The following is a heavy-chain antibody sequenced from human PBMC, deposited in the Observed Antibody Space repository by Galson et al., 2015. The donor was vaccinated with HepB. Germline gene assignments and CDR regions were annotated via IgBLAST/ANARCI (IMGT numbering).Heavy chain of an antibody. CDR2: ISSSSSYI. Sequence: SLRLSCAASGFTFSSYSMSWVRQAPGKGLEWVSSISSSSSYIYYADSVKGRFTISRDNAKNSLYLQMNSLRAEDTAVYYCARDSYYGSGSLSGMDVWGQGTTVTVSS. V-gene: IGHV3-21*01. CDR3: ARDSYYGSGSLSGMDV. D-gene: IGHD3-10*01. J-gene: IGHJ6*02. CDR1: GFTFSSYS.